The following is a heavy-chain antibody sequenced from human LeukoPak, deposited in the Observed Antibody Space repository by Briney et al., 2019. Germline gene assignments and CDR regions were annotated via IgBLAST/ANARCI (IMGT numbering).Heavy chain of an antibody. D-gene: IGHD6-13*01. CDR1: GFTFSSYA. J-gene: IGHJ4*02. CDR2: ISYDGSNK. V-gene: IGHV3-30-3*01. Sequence: GGSLRLPCAASGFTFSSYAMHWVRQAPGKGLEWVAVISYDGSNKYYADSVKGRFTISRDNSKNTLYLQMNSLRPEDTAVYYCAGAGGPHSSFDYWGQGTLVTVSS. CDR3: AGAGGPHSSFDY.